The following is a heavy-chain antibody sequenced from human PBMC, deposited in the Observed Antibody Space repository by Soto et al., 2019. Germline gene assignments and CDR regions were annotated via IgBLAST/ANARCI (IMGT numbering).Heavy chain of an antibody. Sequence: QVQLQESGPGLVKPSQTLSLTCTVSGGSISSGGYFWSWIRQHPGKGLEWIGYIYYSGTSYYNPSLKRRVTMSVDTSTNQFSLKLSSVTAADTAVYYCARRGISAIGIYFFDYWGQGTLVTVSS. CDR1: GGSISSGGYF. D-gene: IGHD6-13*01. CDR2: IYYSGTS. V-gene: IGHV4-31*03. J-gene: IGHJ4*02. CDR3: ARRGISAIGIYFFDY.